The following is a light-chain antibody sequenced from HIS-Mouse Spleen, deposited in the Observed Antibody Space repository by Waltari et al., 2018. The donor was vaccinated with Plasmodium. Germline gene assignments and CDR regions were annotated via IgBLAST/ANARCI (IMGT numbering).Light chain of an antibody. Sequence: QSVLTQPPSVSAAPGQKVTISCSGRSSNIGHTFVSWSQQLPGTAPKLLIYDNNKRPSGIPDRFSGSKSGTSATLGITGLQTGDEADYYCGTWDSSLSAGVVFGGGTKLTVL. CDR1: SSNIGHTF. CDR3: GTWDSSLSAGVV. J-gene: IGLJ2*01. V-gene: IGLV1-51*01. CDR2: DNN.